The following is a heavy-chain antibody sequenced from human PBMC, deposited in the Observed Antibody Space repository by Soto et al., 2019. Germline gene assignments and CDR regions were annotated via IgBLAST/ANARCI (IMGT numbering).Heavy chain of an antibody. Sequence: LRLSCAASGFTFSSYAMSWVRQAPGKGLEWVSAISGSGGSTYYADSVKGRFTISRDNSKNTLYLQMNSLRAEDTAVYYCAKAQRWLQSLYFDYWGQGTLVTVSS. CDR3: AKAQRWLQSLYFDY. J-gene: IGHJ4*02. V-gene: IGHV3-23*01. CDR1: GFTFSSYA. CDR2: ISGSGGST. D-gene: IGHD5-12*01.